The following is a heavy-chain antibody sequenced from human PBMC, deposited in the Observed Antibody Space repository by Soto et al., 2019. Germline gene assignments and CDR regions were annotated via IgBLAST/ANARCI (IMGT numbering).Heavy chain of an antibody. V-gene: IGHV4-34*01. CDR1: GGSFSRYF. D-gene: IGHD2-8*01. CDR2: INHSGRT. J-gene: IGHJ6*02. CDR3: ARGLSVTNTFYYYYAMDV. Sequence: PSETLSITCAFYGGSFSRYFWDWIRQPPGKGLEWIGEINHSGRTNYNPSLKSRVTISVDTSKNQFSLKLSSVTAADTAVYYCARGLSVTNTFYYYYAMDVWGQGTTVTVSS.